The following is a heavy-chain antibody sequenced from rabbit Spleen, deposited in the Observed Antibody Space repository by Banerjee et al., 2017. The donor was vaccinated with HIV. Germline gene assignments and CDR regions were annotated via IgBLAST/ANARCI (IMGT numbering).Heavy chain of an antibody. CDR2: INTGSGSR. V-gene: IGHV1S45*01. CDR3: ARAAYASGSGYGFPYYFNL. J-gene: IGHJ4*01. CDR1: GFSLSGRHW. Sequence: QEQLEESGGDLVQPEGSLTLTCTASGFSLSGRHWICWVRQAPGKGLEWIGCINTGSGSRDYASWGNGRFTISRSTSLNTVTLQMTSLTVADTATYFCARAAYASGSGYGFPYYFNLWGPGTLVTVS. D-gene: IGHD1-1*01.